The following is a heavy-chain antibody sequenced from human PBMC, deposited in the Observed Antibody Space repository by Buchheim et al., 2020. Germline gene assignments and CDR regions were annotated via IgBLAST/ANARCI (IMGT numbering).Heavy chain of an antibody. D-gene: IGHD1-26*01. CDR3: AKERQWELPYFDC. Sequence: QVQLVESGGGVVQPGRSLRLSCAASGFTFSSYGLHWVRQAPGKGLEWVAVISYDGSNKYYADSVKGRFPISIDNSKNTLYLQMNSLRAEDTAVYYCAKERQWELPYFDCWGQGTL. J-gene: IGHJ4*02. CDR2: ISYDGSNK. CDR1: GFTFSSYG. V-gene: IGHV3-30*18.